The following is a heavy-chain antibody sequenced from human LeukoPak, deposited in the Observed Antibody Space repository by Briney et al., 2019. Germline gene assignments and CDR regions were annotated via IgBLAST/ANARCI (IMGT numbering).Heavy chain of an antibody. Sequence: GESLRLSCAASGFTFSSYGMHWVRQAPCKGLEWVAFIRYDGSNKYYADSVKGRFTISRDNSKNTLHLQMNSLRAEDTAVYYCAKDGAEYSSSSHLDYWGQGTLVTVSS. D-gene: IGHD6-6*01. CDR3: AKDGAEYSSSSHLDY. CDR2: IRYDGSNK. CDR1: GFTFSSYG. J-gene: IGHJ4*02. V-gene: IGHV3-30*02.